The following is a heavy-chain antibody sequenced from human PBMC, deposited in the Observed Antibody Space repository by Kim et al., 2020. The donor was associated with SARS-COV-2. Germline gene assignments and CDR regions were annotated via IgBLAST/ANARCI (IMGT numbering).Heavy chain of an antibody. CDR2: ISGSGSTK. J-gene: IGHJ4*02. CDR1: GFTFRSYD. Sequence: GGSLRLSCAASGFTFRSYDMNWVRQAPGKGLEWVSSISGSGSTKYYADSVKGRFTISRDNFKNTLYLQMNTLRAEDTAVYYCAKGGGEATYLSFDYWGQGTPVTVSS. CDR3: AKGGGEATYLSFDY. D-gene: IGHD4-17*01. V-gene: IGHV3-23*01.